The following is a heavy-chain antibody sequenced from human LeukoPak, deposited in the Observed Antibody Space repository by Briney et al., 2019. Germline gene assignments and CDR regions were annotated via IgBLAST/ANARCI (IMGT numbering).Heavy chain of an antibody. CDR3: ARSIWYNRQYYFDS. V-gene: IGHV1-3*01. D-gene: IGHD6-13*01. CDR2: INCGNGKT. J-gene: IGHJ4*02. Sequence: ASVKVSCKASAYSFNNYAMQWVRQPPGQRLEWMGWINCGNGKTKYSEKFQGRVTITRDQYATTAYMDLSSLRSEDTAVYYCARSIWYNRQYYFDSWGQGTLVTVSS. CDR1: AYSFNNYA.